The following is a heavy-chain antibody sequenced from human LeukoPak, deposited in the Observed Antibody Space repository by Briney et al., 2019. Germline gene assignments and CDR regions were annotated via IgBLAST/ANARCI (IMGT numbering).Heavy chain of an antibody. Sequence: ASVKVSCKASGYTFTSYGISWVRQAPGQGLEWMGWSSAYNGNTNYAQKLQGRVTMTTDTSTSTAYMELRSLRSDDTAVYYCARGVVVVPAAGPFYFDYWGQGTLVTVSS. V-gene: IGHV1-18*01. D-gene: IGHD2-2*01. CDR3: ARGVVVVPAAGPFYFDY. CDR2: SSAYNGNT. CDR1: GYTFTSYG. J-gene: IGHJ4*02.